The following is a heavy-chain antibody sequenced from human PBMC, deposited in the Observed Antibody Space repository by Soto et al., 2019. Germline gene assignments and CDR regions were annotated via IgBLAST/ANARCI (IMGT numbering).Heavy chain of an antibody. Sequence: GGSLRLSCAASGFTFNTYTMNWVRQAPGKGLEWVSSITSSSIYINYADSVKGRFTISRDNAKNSVYLQMNSLRADDTAVYYCARLGVCCGGTCSAGNWFDPSGPGTLVTVSS. CDR3: ARLGVCCGGTCSAGNWFDP. CDR1: GFTFNTYT. CDR2: ITSSSIYI. D-gene: IGHD2-15*01. J-gene: IGHJ5*02. V-gene: IGHV3-21*01.